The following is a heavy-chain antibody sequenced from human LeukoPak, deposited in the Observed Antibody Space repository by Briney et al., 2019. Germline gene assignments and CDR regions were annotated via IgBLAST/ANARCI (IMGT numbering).Heavy chain of an antibody. CDR2: INPSGGST. J-gene: IGHJ6*02. D-gene: IGHD7-27*01. CDR3: ARRPTLGWGGGMDV. Sequence: ASVKVSCKVSGYTLTELPMHWVRQAPGQGLEWMGIINPSGGSTSYAQKFQGRVTMTRDTSTSTVYMELSSLRSEDTAVYYCARRPTLGWGGGMDVWGQGTTVTVSS. CDR1: GYTLTELP. V-gene: IGHV1-46*01.